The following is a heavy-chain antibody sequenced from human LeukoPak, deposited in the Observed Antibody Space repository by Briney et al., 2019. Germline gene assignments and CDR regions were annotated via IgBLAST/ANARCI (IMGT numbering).Heavy chain of an antibody. CDR1: GFTFSSYG. J-gene: IGHJ4*02. D-gene: IGHD3-10*01. V-gene: IGHV3-33*01. Sequence: GRSLRLSCAASGFTFSSYGMHWVRQAPGKGLEWVAVIWYDGSNKYYADSVKGRFTISRDNSKNTLYLQMNSLRAEDTAVYYCARVKLLWFGELLSYYFDYWGQGTLVTVSS. CDR3: ARVKLLWFGELLSYYFDY. CDR2: IWYDGSNK.